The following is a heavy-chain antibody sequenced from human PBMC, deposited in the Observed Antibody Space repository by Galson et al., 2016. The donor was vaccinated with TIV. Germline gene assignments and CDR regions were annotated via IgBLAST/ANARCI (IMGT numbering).Heavy chain of an antibody. CDR3: ATVAWFPGLSLDN. CDR2: FDPEQGKT. CDR1: KYTLTELS. Sequence: SVKVSCKVSKYTLTELSMHWVRQAPGKGLEWMGGFDPEQGKTIYAQKFQGRVTMTEDTSTDTAFMDLSSLTFEDTAVYYCATVAWFPGLSLDNWGQGTLVTVSS. D-gene: IGHD2/OR15-2a*01. J-gene: IGHJ4*02. V-gene: IGHV1-24*01.